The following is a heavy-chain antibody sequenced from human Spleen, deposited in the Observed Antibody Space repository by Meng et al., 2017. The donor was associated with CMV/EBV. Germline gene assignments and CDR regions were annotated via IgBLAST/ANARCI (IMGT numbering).Heavy chain of an antibody. Sequence: SETLSLTCTVSGGSISSGDYYWSWIRQPPGKGLEWIGYIYYSGSTYYNPSLKSRVTISVDTSKNQFSLKLSSVTAADTAVYYCARANSGWCIDYWGQGTLVTVSS. CDR3: ARANSGWCIDY. CDR2: IYYSGST. J-gene: IGHJ4*02. D-gene: IGHD6-19*01. CDR1: GGSISSGDYY. V-gene: IGHV4-30-4*08.